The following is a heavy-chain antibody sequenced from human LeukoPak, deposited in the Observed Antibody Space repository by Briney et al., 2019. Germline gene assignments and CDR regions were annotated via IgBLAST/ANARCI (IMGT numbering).Heavy chain of an antibody. CDR3: ARGGYYGGSGTYGSFDY. J-gene: IGHJ4*02. V-gene: IGHV7-4-1*02. CDR1: GYTFISYA. Sequence: ASVKVSCKASGYTFISYAMNWVRQAPGQGPEWMGWINTETGNPTYAQGFTGQFVFSVDTSVNTAYLQISSLRTEDTAVYYCARGGYYGGSGTYGSFDYWGQGSLVTVSS. CDR2: INTETGNP. D-gene: IGHD3-10*01.